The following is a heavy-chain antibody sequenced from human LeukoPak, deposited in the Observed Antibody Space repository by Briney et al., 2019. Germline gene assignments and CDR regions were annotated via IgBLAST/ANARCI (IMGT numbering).Heavy chain of an antibody. D-gene: IGHD2-2*01. J-gene: IGHJ4*02. CDR1: GFTFSNAW. CDR2: ISGSGGST. CDR3: AKARQLLFDY. Sequence: GGSLRLSCAASGFTFSNAWMSWVRQAPGKGLEWVSAISGSGGSTYYADSVKGRFTISRDNSKNTLYLQMNSLRAEDTAVYYCAKARQLLFDYWGQGTLVTVSS. V-gene: IGHV3-23*01.